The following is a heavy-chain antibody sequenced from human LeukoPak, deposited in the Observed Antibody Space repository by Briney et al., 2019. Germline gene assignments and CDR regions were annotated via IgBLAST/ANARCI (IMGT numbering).Heavy chain of an antibody. V-gene: IGHV3-43*02. CDR1: GFTFSTYA. CDR2: ISDSGGST. D-gene: IGHD4-17*01. J-gene: IGHJ6*02. Sequence: GGSLRLSCAASGFTFSTYAMSWVRQAPGKGLEWVSTISDSGGSTYYADSVKGRFTISRDNSKNSLYLQMNSLRTEDTALYYCAKADPHYDHPYYYYGMDVWGQGTTVTVSS. CDR3: AKADPHYDHPYYYYGMDV.